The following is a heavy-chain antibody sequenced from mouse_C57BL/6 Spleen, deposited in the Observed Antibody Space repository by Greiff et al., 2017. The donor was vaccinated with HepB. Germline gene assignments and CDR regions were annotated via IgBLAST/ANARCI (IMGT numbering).Heavy chain of an antibody. CDR3: ARKSLYYYGSAMDY. Sequence: VKLMESGPGLVAPSQSLSITCTVSGFSLTSYAISWVRQPPGKGLEWLGVIWTGGGTNYNSALKSRLSISKDNSKSQVFLKMNSLQTDDTARYYCARKSLYYYGSAMDYWGQGTSVTVSS. CDR1: GFSLTSYA. CDR2: IWTGGGT. V-gene: IGHV2-9-1*01. J-gene: IGHJ4*01. D-gene: IGHD1-1*01.